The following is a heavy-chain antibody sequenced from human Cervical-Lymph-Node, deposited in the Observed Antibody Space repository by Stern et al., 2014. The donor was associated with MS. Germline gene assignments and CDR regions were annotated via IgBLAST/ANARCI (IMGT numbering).Heavy chain of an antibody. J-gene: IGHJ4*02. V-gene: IGHV1-45*02. CDR1: GYTLTYRY. Sequence: QVKLVQSGPELKKPASSVKVSCKASGYTLTYRYLHWVRQAPGQALEGMGWITPFHGNTNSAQNFPDRVTINRDRPMSHAYMQLSSLRSEDTAMYYCASTIAAAGPYFDYWGQGTLVTVSS. CDR3: ASTIAAAGPYFDY. CDR2: ITPFHGNT. D-gene: IGHD6-13*01.